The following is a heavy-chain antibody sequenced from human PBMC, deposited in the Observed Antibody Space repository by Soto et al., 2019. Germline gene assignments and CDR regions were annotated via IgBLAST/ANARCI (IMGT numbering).Heavy chain of an antibody. CDR3: ARDSGPDFWSGYPLFDY. Sequence: GGSLRLCCAASGFTFSSYWMHWVRQAPGKGLVWVSRINSDGSSTSYADSVKGRFTISRDNAKNTLYLQMNSLRAEDTAVYYCARDSGPDFWSGYPLFDYWGQRTLVTVSS. V-gene: IGHV3-74*01. D-gene: IGHD3-3*01. CDR1: GFTFSSYW. J-gene: IGHJ4*02. CDR2: INSDGSST.